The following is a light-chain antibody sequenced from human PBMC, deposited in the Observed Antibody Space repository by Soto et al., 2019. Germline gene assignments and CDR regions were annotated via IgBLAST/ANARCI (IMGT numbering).Light chain of an antibody. CDR1: SSDVGGYDY. J-gene: IGLJ3*02. V-gene: IGLV2-8*01. Sequence: QSALTQPPSASGSPGQSVTISCTGTSSDVGGYDYVSWYQQHPGKAPKLMIFEVSKRPSGVPDRFSGSKSGNTASLTVSGLQAEDEADYYCSSYADSDILWVFGGGTKLTVL. CDR3: SSYADSDILWV. CDR2: EVS.